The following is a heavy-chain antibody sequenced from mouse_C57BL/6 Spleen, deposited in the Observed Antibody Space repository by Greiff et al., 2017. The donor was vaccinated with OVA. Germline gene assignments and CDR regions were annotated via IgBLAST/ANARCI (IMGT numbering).Heavy chain of an antibody. CDR1: GYTFTSYT. CDR2: INPSSGYT. CDR3: ARSNDYDGPYAMDY. Sequence: QVHVKQSGAELARPGASVKMSCKASGYTFTSYTMHWVKQRPGQGLEWIGYINPSSGYTKYNQKFKDKATLTADKSSSTAYMQLSSLTSEDSAVYYCARSNDYDGPYAMDYWGQGTSVTVSS. V-gene: IGHV1-4*01. J-gene: IGHJ4*01. D-gene: IGHD2-4*01.